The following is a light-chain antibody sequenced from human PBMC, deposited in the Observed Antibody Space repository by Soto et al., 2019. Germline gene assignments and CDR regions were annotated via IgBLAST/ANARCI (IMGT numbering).Light chain of an antibody. J-gene: IGLJ1*01. CDR1: SSDVGAYNF. Sequence: QSALTQPASVSGSPGQSITISCTGTSSDVGAYNFVSWHQQHPGKAPKLMVYEVSKRPSGVPDRFSGSKSGNTASLTVSGLQAEDEADYYCSSYAGSNNYVFGTGTKVTVL. CDR2: EVS. CDR3: SSYAGSNNYV. V-gene: IGLV2-8*01.